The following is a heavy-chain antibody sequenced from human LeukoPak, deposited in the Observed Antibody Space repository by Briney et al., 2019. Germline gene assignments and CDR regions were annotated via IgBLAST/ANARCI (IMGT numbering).Heavy chain of an antibody. CDR3: ARHSGSGWHALGY. V-gene: IGHV1-18*04. Sequence: ASVKVSCKASGYTFSNYGMSWVRQAPGLGLEWMGWTSYNGNTNYAQKFQDRVTMTTDTSTTTAYMELRSLESDDTAVYYCARHSGSGWHALGYWGQGTLVTVSS. J-gene: IGHJ4*02. D-gene: IGHD6-19*01. CDR1: GYTFSNYG. CDR2: TSYNGNT.